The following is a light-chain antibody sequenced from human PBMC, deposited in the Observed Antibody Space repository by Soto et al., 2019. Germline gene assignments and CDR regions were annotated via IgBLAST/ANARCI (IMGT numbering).Light chain of an antibody. V-gene: IGLV1-40*01. CDR3: QSYDSSLSGVV. J-gene: IGLJ2*01. CDR2: DNN. Sequence: QSVLTQPPSVSGAPGQRVTISCTGSSSHIGAGFDIHWYQQLPRTAPKLLIYDNNNRPSGVPDRFSGSKSGTSASLAITGLQAEDEADYYCQSYDSSLSGVVFGGGTKLTVL. CDR1: SSHIGAGFD.